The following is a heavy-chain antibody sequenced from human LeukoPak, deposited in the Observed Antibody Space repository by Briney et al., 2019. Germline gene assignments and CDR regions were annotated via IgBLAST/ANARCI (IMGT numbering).Heavy chain of an antibody. CDR3: AGVSSGYYLIFDY. Sequence: PSETLSLTCSVSGGSISSGNYYWNWIRQYPGKGLEWIGYMYSSGNTYYNPSLESRVTISVDTSKNQFSLMLTSMTAADTAVYYCAGVSSGYYLIFDYWGQGIQVTVSS. V-gene: IGHV4-31*03. D-gene: IGHD3-22*01. CDR1: GGSISSGNYY. CDR2: MYSSGNT. J-gene: IGHJ4*02.